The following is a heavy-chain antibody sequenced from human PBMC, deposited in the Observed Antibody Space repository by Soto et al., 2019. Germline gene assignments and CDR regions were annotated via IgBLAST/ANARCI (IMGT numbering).Heavy chain of an antibody. V-gene: IGHV4-59*01. D-gene: IGHD3-10*01. CDR2: IYYSGST. Sequence: PSETLSLTCTVSGCSISRYYWSWIRQPPGKGLEWIGYIYYSGSTNYNPSLKSRVTISVDTSKNQFSLKLSSVTAADTAVYYCARGGFSSGFYYYYMDVWGKGTTVTVSS. CDR3: ARGGFSSGFYYYYMDV. J-gene: IGHJ6*03. CDR1: GCSISRYY.